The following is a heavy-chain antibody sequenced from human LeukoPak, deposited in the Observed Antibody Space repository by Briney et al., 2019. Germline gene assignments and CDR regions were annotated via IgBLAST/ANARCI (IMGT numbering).Heavy chain of an antibody. D-gene: IGHD3-22*01. J-gene: IGHJ3*02. CDR3: ARLANYYDSSGEGFDI. V-gene: IGHV3-21*01. CDR1: GFTFSSYS. Sequence: AGSLRLSCAASGFTFSSYSMNWVRQAPGKGLEGVSSIRSSSSYIYYVESVNGRFTISRDNAKNSLYLQMNGLRAEDTAVYSCARLANYYDSSGEGFDIWGQGKMVTVSS. CDR2: IRSSSSYI.